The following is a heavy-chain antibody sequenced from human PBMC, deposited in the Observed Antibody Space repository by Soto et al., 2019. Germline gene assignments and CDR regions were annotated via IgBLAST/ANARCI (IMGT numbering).Heavy chain of an antibody. CDR3: AKDRRPTSAATYYGLDV. Sequence: EVQLLESGGGLVQRGGSLRLSCETSGFTFASYAMNWVRQAPGKGLEWVSSISDSGFATYYADSVKGRFTISRDNSRNTLYLQMNSLRADDTALYYCAKDRRPTSAATYYGLDVWGQGTSVTVSS. CDR2: ISDSGFAT. CDR1: GFTFASYA. J-gene: IGHJ6*02. D-gene: IGHD2-2*01. V-gene: IGHV3-23*01.